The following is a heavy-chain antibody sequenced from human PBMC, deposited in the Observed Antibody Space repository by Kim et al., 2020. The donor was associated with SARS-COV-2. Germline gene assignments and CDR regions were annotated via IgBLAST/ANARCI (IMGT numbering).Heavy chain of an antibody. J-gene: IGHJ4*02. CDR1: GYTFTSYA. CDR2: INAGNGNT. Sequence: ASVKVSCKASGYTFTSYAIHWVRQAPGQRLEWMGWINAGNGNTKYSQNFQGRVTITRDTSASTAYMELSSLRSEDTALYYCARDLDHGPLLGGGPDYWGQGTLVTVSS. V-gene: IGHV1-3*01. CDR3: ARDLDHGPLLGGGPDY. D-gene: IGHD2-21*01.